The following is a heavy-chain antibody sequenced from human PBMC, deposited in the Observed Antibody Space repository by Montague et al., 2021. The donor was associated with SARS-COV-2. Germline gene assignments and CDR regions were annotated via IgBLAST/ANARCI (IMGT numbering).Heavy chain of an antibody. CDR1: GGSISTYH. J-gene: IGHJ4*02. CDR3: ARRGSYYDSTSGYYYFGY. D-gene: IGHD3-22*01. Sequence: SETLSLTCTVSGGSISTYHWSWIRQPPGKGLEWIGYIYYTGSTNYNPSLKSRVTISVDTSKNQFSLKLSSVTAADTAVYYCARRGSYYDSTSGYYYFGYWGQGTLVTVSS. CDR2: IYYTGST. V-gene: IGHV4-59*08.